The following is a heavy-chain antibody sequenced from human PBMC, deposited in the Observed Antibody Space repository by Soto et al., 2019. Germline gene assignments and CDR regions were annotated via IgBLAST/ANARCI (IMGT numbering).Heavy chain of an antibody. V-gene: IGHV1-69*01. Sequence: QVQLVQSGAEVKKPGSSVKVSCKASGGTFSSYAISWVRQAPGQGLEWMGGIIPIFGTANYAQKFQGRVTITADESTSTAYMELSSLRSEDTAVYYCAGPTLWFGEFTLSHYYYYGMDVWGQGTTVTVSS. CDR1: GGTFSSYA. D-gene: IGHD3-10*01. CDR2: IIPIFGTA. J-gene: IGHJ6*02. CDR3: AGPTLWFGEFTLSHYYYYGMDV.